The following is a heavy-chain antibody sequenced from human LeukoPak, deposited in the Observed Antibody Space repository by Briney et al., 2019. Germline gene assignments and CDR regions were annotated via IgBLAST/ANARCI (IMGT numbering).Heavy chain of an antibody. CDR2: INWNGSIT. D-gene: IGHD5-18*01. V-gene: IGHV3-20*04. CDR3: AKDIGRVDTASTYMDV. Sequence: GGSLRLSCAASGFIFDDYGMSWVRQAPGKGLEWVSGINWNGSITGYADSVKGRFTISRDNAKNSLYLQMNSLRVEDTALYYCAKDIGRVDTASTYMDVWGKGTTVTISS. CDR1: GFIFDDYG. J-gene: IGHJ6*03.